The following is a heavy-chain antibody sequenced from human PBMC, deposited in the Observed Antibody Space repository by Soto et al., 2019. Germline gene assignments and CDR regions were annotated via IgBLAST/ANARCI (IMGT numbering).Heavy chain of an antibody. CDR2: ISYDGSNK. V-gene: IGHV3-30*03. J-gene: IGHJ6*02. CDR3: VGYSYGYWDYGMDV. Sequence: GGSLRLSCAASGFTFSSYGMHWVRQAPGKGLEWVAVISYDGSNKYYADSVKGRFTISRDNSKNTLYLQMNSLRAEDTAVYYCVGYSYGYWDYGMDVWGQGTTVTVS. CDR1: GFTFSSYG. D-gene: IGHD5-18*01.